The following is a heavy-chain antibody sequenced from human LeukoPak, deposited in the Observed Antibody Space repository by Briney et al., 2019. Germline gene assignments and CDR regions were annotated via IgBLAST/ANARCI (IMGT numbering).Heavy chain of an antibody. V-gene: IGHV3-30*04. J-gene: IGHJ4*02. Sequence: GGSLRLSCAASGFTLSSYAMHWVRQAPGKGLEWVAVISYDGSNKYYADSVKGRFTISRDNAKSSLYLQMNSLRPEDTAVYYCARENSGSYYQFDCWGQGTLVTVSS. D-gene: IGHD1-26*01. CDR1: GFTLSSYA. CDR3: ARENSGSYYQFDC. CDR2: ISYDGSNK.